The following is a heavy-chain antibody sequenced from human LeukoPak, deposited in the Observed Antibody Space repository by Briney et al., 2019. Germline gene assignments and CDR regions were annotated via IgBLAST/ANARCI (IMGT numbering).Heavy chain of an antibody. V-gene: IGHV3-33*08. J-gene: IGHJ3*02. CDR2: IWYDGSKK. CDR1: GFTFSNYA. Sequence: GGSLRLSCAASGFTFSNYAMTWVRQAPGKGLEWVALIWYDGSKKYYADSVKGRFTVSRDNSKNTLYLQMNSLRAEDMAVYYCARDALGSAFDIWGQGTMVTVSS. D-gene: IGHD1-26*01. CDR3: ARDALGSAFDI.